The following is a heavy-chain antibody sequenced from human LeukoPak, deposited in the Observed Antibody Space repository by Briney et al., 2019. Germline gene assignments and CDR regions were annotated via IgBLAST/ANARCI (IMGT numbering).Heavy chain of an antibody. CDR2: VSARGDNT. V-gene: IGHV3-23*01. CDR3: AKEGPAAGTGTNWFDP. CDR1: GFTFSTYA. D-gene: IGHD6-13*01. J-gene: IGHJ5*02. Sequence: GGSLRLSCAASGFTFSTYAMRWVRQAPGKGLEWVSGVSARGDNTYYADSVKGRSTISRDNSENTVYLQMNSLRAEDTAVYYCAKEGPAAGTGTNWFDPWGQGTLVTVSS.